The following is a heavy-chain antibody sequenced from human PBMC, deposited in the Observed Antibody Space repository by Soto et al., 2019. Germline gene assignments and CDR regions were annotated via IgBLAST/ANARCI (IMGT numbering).Heavy chain of an antibody. D-gene: IGHD3-10*01. V-gene: IGHV1-3*01. Sequence: QVHLVQSGAEVKKPGASVKVSCKASGYTFTSYAMYWGRQAPGQGLEWMGWINAGNGNTKYSQKFQGRVTITRDTSASTAYMELSSLRSEDTAVYCCARDLAFGLSDYWGQGTLVTVSS. CDR2: INAGNGNT. CDR1: GYTFTSYA. CDR3: ARDLAFGLSDY. J-gene: IGHJ4*02.